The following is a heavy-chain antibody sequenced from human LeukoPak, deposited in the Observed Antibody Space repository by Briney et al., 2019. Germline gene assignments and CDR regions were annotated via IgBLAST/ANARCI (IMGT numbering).Heavy chain of an antibody. CDR2: IKYDGTHK. Sequence: GSLRLSCVASGISFSSYWMAWVRQAPGKGLEGVANIKYDGTHKFYAGSVKGRFTISRDNAKNSLFLEMNSLTADDTAVYFCASSHDSSGNDWGQGTLVTVSS. CDR1: GISFSSYW. V-gene: IGHV3-7*01. J-gene: IGHJ4*02. D-gene: IGHD3-22*01. CDR3: ASSHDSSGND.